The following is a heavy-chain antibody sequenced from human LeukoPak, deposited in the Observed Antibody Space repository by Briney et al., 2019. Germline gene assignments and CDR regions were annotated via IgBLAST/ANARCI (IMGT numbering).Heavy chain of an antibody. Sequence: GGSLRLSCVASGFTFSSYSMNWVRQAPGKGLEWVSYISGSSGTIYYADSMKGRFTISRDNAKNSLYLQINSLRAEDTAVYYCARRSEFGALYYMDIWGKGTTVTVSS. CDR2: ISGSSGTI. CDR3: ARRSEFGALYYMDI. V-gene: IGHV3-48*01. D-gene: IGHD3-16*01. CDR1: GFTFSSYS. J-gene: IGHJ6*03.